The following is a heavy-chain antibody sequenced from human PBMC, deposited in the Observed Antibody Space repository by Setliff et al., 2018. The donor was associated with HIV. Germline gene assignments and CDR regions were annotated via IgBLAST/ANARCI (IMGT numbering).Heavy chain of an antibody. D-gene: IGHD3-22*01. CDR3: ARGGYYDSSGPTYYFDY. CDR1: GGSISSSSYY. CDR2: IYYSGST. J-gene: IGHJ4*02. Sequence: SETLSLTCTVSGGSISSSSYYWGWVRQPPGKGLEWIGSIYYSGSTYYNPSLKSRVTISVDTSKNQFSLKLSSVTAADTAVYYCARGGYYDSSGPTYYFDYWGQGTLVTAPQ. V-gene: IGHV4-39*07.